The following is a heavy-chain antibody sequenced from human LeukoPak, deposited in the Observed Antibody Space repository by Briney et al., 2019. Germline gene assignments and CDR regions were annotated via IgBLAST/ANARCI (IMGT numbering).Heavy chain of an antibody. CDR2: ISSSGSTI. CDR3: ARDSGYYYDSSGYD. J-gene: IGHJ4*02. Sequence: GGSLTLSCEDSGFTFRSYEMNWVRQAPGKGLEWVSYISSSGSTIYYADSVKGRFTISRDNAKNSLYLQMNSLRAEDTAVYYRARDSGYYYDSSGYDWGQGTLVTVSS. D-gene: IGHD3-22*01. CDR1: GFTFRSYE. V-gene: IGHV3-48*03.